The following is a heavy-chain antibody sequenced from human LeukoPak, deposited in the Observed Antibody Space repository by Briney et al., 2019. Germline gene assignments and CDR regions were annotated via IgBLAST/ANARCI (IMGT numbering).Heavy chain of an antibody. D-gene: IGHD3-10*01. CDR1: GGSIGSGDYY. Sequence: SETLSLTCTVSGGSIGSGDYYGSWIRQPPGKGLEWIGYIYYSGSTYYNPSLKSRVTISVDTSKNQFSLKLSSVTAADTAVYYCARDTRGWFDPWGQGTLVTVSS. J-gene: IGHJ5*02. CDR3: ARDTRGWFDP. V-gene: IGHV4-30-4*01. CDR2: IYYSGST.